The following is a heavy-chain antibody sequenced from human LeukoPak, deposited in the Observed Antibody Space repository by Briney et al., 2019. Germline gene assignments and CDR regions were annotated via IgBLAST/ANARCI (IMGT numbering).Heavy chain of an antibody. CDR3: TRGDYGDSTLFDY. CDR1: GFTFGDYA. CDR2: IRSKAYGGTT. V-gene: IGHV3-49*03. Sequence: PGRSLRLSCTASGFTFGDYAMSWFRQAPGKGLEWVGFIRSKAYGGTTEYAASVKGRFTISRDDSKSIAYLQMNSLKTEDTAVYYCTRGDYGDSTLFDYWGQGTLVTVSS. D-gene: IGHD4-17*01. J-gene: IGHJ4*02.